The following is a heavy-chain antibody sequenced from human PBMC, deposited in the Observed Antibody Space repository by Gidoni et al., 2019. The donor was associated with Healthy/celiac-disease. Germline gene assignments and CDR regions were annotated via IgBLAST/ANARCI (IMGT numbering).Heavy chain of an antibody. CDR3: AKDGIAARRGGWFDP. Sequence: EVQLVESGGGLVQPGRSLRLSCAASGFTFDDYAMHWVRQAPGKGLEGVSGISWNSGSIGYADSVKGRFTISRDNAKNSLYLQMNSLRAEDTALYYCAKDGIAARRGGWFDPWGQGTLVTVSS. D-gene: IGHD6-6*01. CDR2: ISWNSGSI. CDR1: GFTFDDYA. J-gene: IGHJ5*02. V-gene: IGHV3-9*01.